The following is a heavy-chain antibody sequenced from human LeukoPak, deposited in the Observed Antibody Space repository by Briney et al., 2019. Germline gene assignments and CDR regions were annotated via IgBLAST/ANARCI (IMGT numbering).Heavy chain of an antibody. Sequence: SETLSLTCTVSGGSISSGGYHWSWIRQHPGKGLEWIGYIYYSGNTYYNPSLKSRVTISVDTSKNQFSLKLNSVTAADMAVYYCARTIGYPLLYFDCWGQGTLVTVSS. J-gene: IGHJ4*02. CDR2: IYYSGNT. V-gene: IGHV4-31*03. D-gene: IGHD3-16*02. CDR3: ARTIGYPLLYFDC. CDR1: GGSISSGGYH.